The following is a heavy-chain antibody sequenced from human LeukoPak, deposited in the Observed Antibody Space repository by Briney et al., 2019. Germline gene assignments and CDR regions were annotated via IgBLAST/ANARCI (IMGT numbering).Heavy chain of an antibody. CDR2: IYTGGTT. V-gene: IGHV3-53*01. CDR1: GITVSSNS. J-gene: IGHJ5*02. CDR3: ARGDRNGYNWFDP. D-gene: IGHD2-8*01. Sequence: PGGSLRLSCAASGITVSSNSMNWVRQAPGKGLEWVSLIYTGGTTYYADSVKGRFTISRDNSKNTLYLQMNSLRAEDTAVYYCARGDRNGYNWFDPWGQGTLVTVSS.